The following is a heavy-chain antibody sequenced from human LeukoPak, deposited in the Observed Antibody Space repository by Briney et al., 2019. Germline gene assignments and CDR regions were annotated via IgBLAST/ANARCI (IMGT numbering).Heavy chain of an antibody. CDR1: GGSFSGYY. CDR2: INHSGST. CDR3: ARQWTTVTDY. V-gene: IGHV4-34*01. Sequence: SETLSLTCAVYGGSFSGYYWSWIRQPPGKGLEWIGEINHSGSTNYNPSLKSRVTISVDTPKNQFSLKLSSVTAADTAVYYCARQWTTVTDYWGQGTLVTVSS. D-gene: IGHD4-11*01. J-gene: IGHJ4*02.